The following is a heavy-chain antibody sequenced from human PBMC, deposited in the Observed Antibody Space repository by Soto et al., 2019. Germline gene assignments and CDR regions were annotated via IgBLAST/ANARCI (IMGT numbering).Heavy chain of an antibody. J-gene: IGHJ6*02. Sequence: GGSLRLSCAASGFTFSDHYMSWIRQAPGKGLEWVSYISSSSSYTNYADSVKGRFTISRDNAKNSLYLQMNSLRAEDTAVYYCARRDRTRWLQSDYYYGMDVWGQGTTVTVSS. CDR2: ISSSSSYT. CDR1: GFTFSDHY. CDR3: ARRDRTRWLQSDYYYGMDV. D-gene: IGHD4-4*01. V-gene: IGHV3-11*06.